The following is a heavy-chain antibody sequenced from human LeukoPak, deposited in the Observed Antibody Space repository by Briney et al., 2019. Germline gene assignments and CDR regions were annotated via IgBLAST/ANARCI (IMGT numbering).Heavy chain of an antibody. Sequence: TGGSLRLSCAASGFTVSSNYMNWVRQAPGKGLEWVSVIYGGGNIYYADSVKGRFTISRVNSKNTLYLQMNSLRAEDTAVYYCARGAGYNYPYYFDYWGQGTLVSVSS. CDR1: GFTVSSNY. CDR2: IYGGGNI. CDR3: ARGAGYNYPYYFDY. V-gene: IGHV3-53*01. J-gene: IGHJ4*02. D-gene: IGHD5-24*01.